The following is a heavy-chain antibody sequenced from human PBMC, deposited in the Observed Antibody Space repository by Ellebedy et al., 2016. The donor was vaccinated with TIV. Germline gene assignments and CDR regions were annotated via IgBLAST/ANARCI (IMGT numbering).Heavy chain of an antibody. J-gene: IGHJ4*02. Sequence: GESLKISCAASGFTFSSNDMHWVRQPTGKGLEWVSGITSAGDTYYLSSVKGRFIISRDSAKNSLYLQMNSLRAEDIAVYYCARATSGFDYWGQGALATVSS. V-gene: IGHV3-13*01. CDR3: ARATSGFDY. CDR2: ITSAGDT. CDR1: GFTFSSND. D-gene: IGHD5-24*01.